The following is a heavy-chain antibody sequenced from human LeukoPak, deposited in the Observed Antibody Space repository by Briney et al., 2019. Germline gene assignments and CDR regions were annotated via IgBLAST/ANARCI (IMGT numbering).Heavy chain of an antibody. V-gene: IGHV3-9*01. CDR2: ISWNSGTI. Sequence: GGSLRLSCAASGFIFNDYAMHWVRQAPGKGLEWVSGISWNSGTIGYVDSVKGRFTISRDNAKNSLSLQMNSLRAEDTGFYYCAKDVSASGSFSFFTAWGQGILVTVSS. J-gene: IGHJ5*02. CDR1: GFIFNDYA. D-gene: IGHD3-10*01. CDR3: AKDVSASGSFSFFTA.